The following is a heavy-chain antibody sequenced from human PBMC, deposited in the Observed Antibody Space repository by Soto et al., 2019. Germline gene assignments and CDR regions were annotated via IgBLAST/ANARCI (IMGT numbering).Heavy chain of an antibody. D-gene: IGHD5-18*01. CDR1: GFTFSSYA. CDR3: AKEGYPPFFNY. J-gene: IGHJ4*02. Sequence: PGGSLRLSCAASGFTFSSYAMHWVRQAPGKGLEWVAVISYDGSNKYYADSVKGRFTISRDNSQNTVSLQMNSLRADDTAVYYCAKEGYPPFFNYWGQGTLVTVSS. V-gene: IGHV3-30-3*01. CDR2: ISYDGSNK.